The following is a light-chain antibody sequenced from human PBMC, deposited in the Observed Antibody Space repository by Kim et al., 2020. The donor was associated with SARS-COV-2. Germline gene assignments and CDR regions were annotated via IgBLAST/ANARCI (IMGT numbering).Light chain of an antibody. V-gene: IGLV2-14*03. J-gene: IGLJ3*02. CDR2: DVS. Sequence: QSALTQPASLSGPPGQSITISCTGTSSDIGAYDYVSWYQQHPGKAPQLIIYDVSYRPSGISNRFSGSKSGYTASLTISGHQAEDEADYYCSSYTSSSTREFGGGTQLTVL. CDR3: SSYTSSSTRE. CDR1: SSDIGAYDY.